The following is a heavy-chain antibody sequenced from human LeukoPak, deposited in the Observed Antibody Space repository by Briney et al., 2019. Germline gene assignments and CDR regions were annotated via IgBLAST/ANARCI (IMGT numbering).Heavy chain of an antibody. CDR2: IYSSGST. CDR1: GGSINSYY. Sequence: SETLSLTCTVSGGSINSYYWSWIRQPPEKGLEWIAYIYSSGSTSYNPSLRSRVTISVDTSKNHFSLRLSSVTAADTAVYYCARSSGSGSPPDYWGQGTLATVSS. CDR3: ARSSGSGSPPDY. J-gene: IGHJ4*02. D-gene: IGHD3-10*01. V-gene: IGHV4-59*01.